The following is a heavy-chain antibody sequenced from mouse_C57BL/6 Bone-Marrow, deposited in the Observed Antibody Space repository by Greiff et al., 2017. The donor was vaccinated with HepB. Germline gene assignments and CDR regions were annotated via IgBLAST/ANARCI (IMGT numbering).Heavy chain of an antibody. J-gene: IGHJ3*01. D-gene: IGHD2-3*01. V-gene: IGHV1-55*01. CDR2: IYPGSGST. CDR1: GYTFTSYW. CDR3: ARGYDGLLFAY. Sequence: VKLKQPGAELVKPGASVKMSCKASGYTFTSYWITWVKQRPGQGLEWIGDIYPGSGSTNYNEKFKSKATLTVDTSSSTAYMQLSSLTSEDSAVYYCARGYDGLLFAYWGQGTLVTVSA.